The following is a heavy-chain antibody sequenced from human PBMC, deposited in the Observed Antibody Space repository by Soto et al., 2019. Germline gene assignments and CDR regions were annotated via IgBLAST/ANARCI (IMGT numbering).Heavy chain of an antibody. V-gene: IGHV3-30-3*01. Sequence: GGSLRLSCAASGFTFSSYAMHWVRQAPGKGPEWVAVISYDGSNKYYADSVKGRFTISRDNSKNTLYLQMNSLRAEDTAVYYCARDPWVVAASMPDYWGQGTLVTVSS. D-gene: IGHD2-15*01. CDR2: ISYDGSNK. J-gene: IGHJ4*02. CDR1: GFTFSSYA. CDR3: ARDPWVVAASMPDY.